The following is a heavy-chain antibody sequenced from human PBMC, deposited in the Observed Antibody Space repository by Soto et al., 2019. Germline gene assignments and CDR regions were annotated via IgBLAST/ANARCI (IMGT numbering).Heavy chain of an antibody. Sequence: QVQLVQSGAEVKKPGASVKVSCKASGYNFIDYDINWMRQSTGQGLEWMGWMTPNSGNTGYAQKFQGRVTLTRDTSIGTAYMELRSLKTEDTAVYYCSRNPYGSGLFDPWGQGTLVTVSS. CDR2: MTPNSGNT. CDR3: SRNPYGSGLFDP. CDR1: GYNFIDYD. V-gene: IGHV1-8*01. D-gene: IGHD6-19*01. J-gene: IGHJ5*02.